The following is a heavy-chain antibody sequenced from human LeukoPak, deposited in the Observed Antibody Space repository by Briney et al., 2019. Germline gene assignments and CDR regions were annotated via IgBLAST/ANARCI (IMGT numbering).Heavy chain of an antibody. CDR3: ARGIVVVAATGRDDAFDI. CDR1: GYSFTSYW. D-gene: IGHD2-15*01. CDR2: IYPGDSDT. V-gene: IGHV5-51*01. J-gene: IGHJ3*02. Sequence: GESLKISCKGSGYSFTSYWIGWVRQMPGKGLEWMGIIYPGDSDTRYSPSFQGQVTISADKSISTAYLQWSSLKASDTAMYYCARGIVVVAATGRDDAFDIWGQGTMVTVSS.